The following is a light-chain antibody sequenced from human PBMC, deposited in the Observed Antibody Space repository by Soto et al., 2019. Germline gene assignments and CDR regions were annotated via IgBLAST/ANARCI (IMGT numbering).Light chain of an antibody. CDR3: QQYGSSPLT. CDR1: QSVSNNY. CDR2: GAS. V-gene: IGKV3-20*01. Sequence: EIVLTQSPGTLSLSPGERATLSCRASQSVSNNYLAWYQQKPGQAPRLLISGASSRATGIPDRFNGSGSATAFTPTIRRLEPEEFAVYCCQQYGSSPLTFGGGTKVEIK. J-gene: IGKJ4*01.